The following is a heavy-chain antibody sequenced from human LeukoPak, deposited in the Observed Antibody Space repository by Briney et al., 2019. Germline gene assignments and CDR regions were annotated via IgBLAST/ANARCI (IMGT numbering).Heavy chain of an antibody. CDR1: GYTFTSYY. CDR3: ASVYQPDAFDI. D-gene: IGHD6-13*01. J-gene: IGHJ3*02. V-gene: IGHV1-46*01. CDR2: INPSGGST. Sequence: ASVKVSCKASGYTFTSYYMHWVRQAPGQGLEWMGIINPSGGSTSYAQKFQGRVTMTRDMSTSTVYMELSSLRSEDTAVYYCASVYQPDAFDIWGQGTMVTVSS.